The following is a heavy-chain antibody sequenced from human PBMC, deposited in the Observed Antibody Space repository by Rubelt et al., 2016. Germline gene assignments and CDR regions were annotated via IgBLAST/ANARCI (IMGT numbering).Heavy chain of an antibody. Sequence: EVQLVESGGGLVQPGGSLRLSCAASGFTFSTFGISWVRQAPGKGPEWVSAISGGGGGTYYADSVKGRFTISRDNSKNTLYLQMTSLRAEDTALYYCAKGSNDFWSGYPHFDYWGQGTLVTVSS. V-gene: IGHV3-23*04. CDR3: AKGSNDFWSGYPHFDY. CDR2: ISGGGGGT. CDR1: GFTFSTFG. J-gene: IGHJ4*02. D-gene: IGHD3-3*01.